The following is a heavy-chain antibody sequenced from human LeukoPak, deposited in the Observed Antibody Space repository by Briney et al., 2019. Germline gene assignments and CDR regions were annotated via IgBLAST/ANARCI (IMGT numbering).Heavy chain of an antibody. CDR3: ARNRYSGYDYLDYYYYMDV. J-gene: IGHJ6*03. V-gene: IGHV1-18*01. Sequence: ASVKVSCKASGYTFSNYGIIWVRQAPGQGLEWMGWISAYNGNTKYAQSLQGRVTMTADTSTSTAHMELRSLRSDDTAVYYCARNRYSGYDYLDYYYYMDVWGKGTTVTISS. D-gene: IGHD5-12*01. CDR1: GYTFSNYG. CDR2: ISAYNGNT.